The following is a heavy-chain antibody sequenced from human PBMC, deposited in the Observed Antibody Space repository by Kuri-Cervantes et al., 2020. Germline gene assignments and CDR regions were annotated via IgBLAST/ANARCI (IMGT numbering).Heavy chain of an antibody. J-gene: IGHJ4*02. D-gene: IGHD6-19*01. CDR1: GFTFSSYG. CDR2: IKQDGSEK. Sequence: GSLRLSCAASGFTFSSYGMHWVRQAPGKGLEWVANIKQDGSEKYYVDSVKGRFTISRDNAKNSLYLQMNSLRAEDTAVYYCARVGSPVAHLRWIDYWGQGTLVTVSS. CDR3: ARVGSPVAHLRWIDY. V-gene: IGHV3-7*01.